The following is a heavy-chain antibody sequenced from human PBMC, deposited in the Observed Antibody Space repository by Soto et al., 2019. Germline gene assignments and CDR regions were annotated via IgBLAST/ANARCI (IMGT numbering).Heavy chain of an antibody. D-gene: IGHD2-21*02. CDR3: ARQGEHIVVVTVSFFDY. V-gene: IGHV4-39*01. CDR2: IYYSGST. CDR1: GGSISSSSYY. Sequence: SETLSLTCTVSGGSISSSSYYWGWIRQPPGKGLEWIGSIYYSGSTYYNPSLKSRVTISVDTSKNQFSLKLSSVTAADTAVYYCARQGEHIVVVTVSFFDYWGQGTLVTVSS. J-gene: IGHJ4*02.